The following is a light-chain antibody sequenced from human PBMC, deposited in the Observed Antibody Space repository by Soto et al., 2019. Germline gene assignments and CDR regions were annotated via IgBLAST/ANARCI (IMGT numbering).Light chain of an antibody. CDR1: QGIGKN. J-gene: IGKJ1*01. V-gene: IGKV1-27*01. CDR2: TAS. CDR3: QKYDSVPWS. Sequence: DIQMTQSPSSLSTSVGDTVTITCRASQGIGKNLAWYQQKPGKVPKVMIYTASTLHSGVQSRFSGSGSGTDFTLTITSLQPEDVATYFCQKYDSVPWSFGQGTRVEI.